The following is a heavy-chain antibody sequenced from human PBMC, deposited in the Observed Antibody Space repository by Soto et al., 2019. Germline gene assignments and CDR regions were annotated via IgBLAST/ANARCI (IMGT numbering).Heavy chain of an antibody. Sequence: PGESLNISCKVRGCNLTTCFICFVRQMPGKVLEWMAIIYPDDSDSRYIPSFKGQVTISADKSISTAYLQWSSLKESDTAIYYCVEHHREY. J-gene: IGHJ1*01. CDR3: VEHHREY. CDR1: GCNLTTCF. V-gene: IGHV5-51*01. CDR2: IYPDDSDS.